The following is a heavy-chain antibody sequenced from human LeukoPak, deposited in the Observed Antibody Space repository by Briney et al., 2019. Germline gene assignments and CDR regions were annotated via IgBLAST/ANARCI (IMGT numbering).Heavy chain of an antibody. Sequence: ASVKVSCKASGYTFTSYDINWVRQATGQGLEWMGWMNPNSGNTGYAQKFQGRVTMTRNTSISTAYMEPSSLRSEDTAVYYCARVPRRGDRFDPWGQGTLVTVSS. J-gene: IGHJ5*02. CDR1: GYTFTSYD. CDR3: ARVPRRGDRFDP. CDR2: MNPNSGNT. D-gene: IGHD3-10*01. V-gene: IGHV1-8*01.